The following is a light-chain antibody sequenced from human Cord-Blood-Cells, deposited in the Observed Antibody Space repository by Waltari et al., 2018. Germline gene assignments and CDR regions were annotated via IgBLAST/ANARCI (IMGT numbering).Light chain of an antibody. Sequence: EIVMMQSPATLSVSTGERASLSCRASQSVSSYLAWYQQKPGQAPRLLIYGASTRATGIPARFSGSGSGTEFTLTISSLQSEDFAVYYCQQYNNWPWTFGQGTKVEIK. CDR3: QQYNNWPWT. V-gene: IGKV3-15*01. J-gene: IGKJ1*01. CDR1: QSVSSY. CDR2: GAS.